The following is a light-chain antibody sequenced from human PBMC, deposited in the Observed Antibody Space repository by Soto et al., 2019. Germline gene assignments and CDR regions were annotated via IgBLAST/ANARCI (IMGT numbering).Light chain of an antibody. V-gene: IGLV2-8*01. Sequence: XSALAQPASAPESPGETVPISCTGTSSDVGRYNYISWDQQRPGKAPKLIIYEVSKRPSGVPDRLSGFKYGNTASLTVSGLQAEDEADYYCSSYAGNSRYVFGTGTKVTVL. CDR3: SSYAGNSRYV. J-gene: IGLJ1*01. CDR2: EVS. CDR1: SSDVGRYNY.